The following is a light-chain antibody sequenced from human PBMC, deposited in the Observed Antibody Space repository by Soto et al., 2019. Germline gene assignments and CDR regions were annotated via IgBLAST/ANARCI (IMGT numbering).Light chain of an antibody. CDR1: QSVSSSY. CDR2: GAS. J-gene: IGKJ4*01. V-gene: IGKV3-20*01. CDR3: QQYGSSSLT. Sequence: EIGLTQSPGTLSLSPGERATLSCRASQSVSSSYLAWYQQKPGQAPRLLIYGASSRATGIPDRFSGSGSGTDFTLTISRLEPEDFAVYYCQQYGSSSLTVGGGTKVEIK.